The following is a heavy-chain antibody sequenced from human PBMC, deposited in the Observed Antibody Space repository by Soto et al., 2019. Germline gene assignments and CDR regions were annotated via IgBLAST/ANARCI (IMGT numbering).Heavy chain of an antibody. CDR1: GYAFTTYG. CDR2: ISAHNGNT. Sequence: QVHLVQSGAEVKKPGASVKVSCKGSGYAFTTYGITWVRQAPGQGLEWMGWISAHNGNTNYAQKLQGRVTVPRDTATSTAYMELRSLRTDDTAVYYCARGRYGDYWGQGAGVTVSS. J-gene: IGHJ4*02. D-gene: IGHD1-1*01. CDR3: ARGRYGDY. V-gene: IGHV1-18*01.